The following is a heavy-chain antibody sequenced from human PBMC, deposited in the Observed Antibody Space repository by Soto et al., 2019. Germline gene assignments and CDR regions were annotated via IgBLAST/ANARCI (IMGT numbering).Heavy chain of an antibody. J-gene: IGHJ6*03. V-gene: IGHV4-59*01. CDR3: ARVMRLALLNYYYYYMDV. CDR1: GGSISSYY. Sequence: SETLSLTCTVSGGSISSYYWSWIRQPPGKGLEWIGYIYYSGSTNYNPSLKSRVTISVDTSKNQFSLKLSSVTAADTAVYYCARVMRLALLNYYYYYMDVWGKGTTVTVSS. D-gene: IGHD3-16*01. CDR2: IYYSGST.